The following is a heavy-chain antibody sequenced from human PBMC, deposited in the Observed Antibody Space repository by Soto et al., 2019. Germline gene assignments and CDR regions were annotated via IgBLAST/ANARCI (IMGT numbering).Heavy chain of an antibody. CDR3: AKVWRKEYSSPQGGDY. CDR2: ISGSGGST. V-gene: IGHV3-23*01. D-gene: IGHD6-6*01. CDR1: GFTFSSYA. J-gene: IGHJ4*02. Sequence: HPGGSLRLSCAASGFTFSSYAMSWVRQAPGKGLEWVSAISGSGGSTYYADSVKGRFTISRDNSKNTLYLQMNSLRAEDTAVYYCAKVWRKEYSSPQGGDYWGQGTLVTVSS.